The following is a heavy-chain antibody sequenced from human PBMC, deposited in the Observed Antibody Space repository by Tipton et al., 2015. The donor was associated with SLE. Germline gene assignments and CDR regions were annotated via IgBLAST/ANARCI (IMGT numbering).Heavy chain of an antibody. J-gene: IGHJ4*02. CDR2: IYYSGST. D-gene: IGHD6-19*01. Sequence: LRLSCTVSGGSISSSSYYWGWIRQPPGKGLEWIGSIYYSGSTYYNPSLKSRVTISVDTSKNQFSLKLSSVTAADTAVYYCARDGPSAVAGPYWGQGTLVTVSS. CDR3: ARDGPSAVAGPY. CDR1: GGSISSSSYY. V-gene: IGHV4-39*07.